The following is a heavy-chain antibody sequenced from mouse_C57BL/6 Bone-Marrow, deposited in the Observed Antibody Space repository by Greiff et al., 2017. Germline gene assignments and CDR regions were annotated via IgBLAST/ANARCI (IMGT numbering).Heavy chain of an antibody. V-gene: IGHV1-64*01. CDR3: ERFAFYRDY. Sequence: VQLKQPGAELVKPGASVKLSCKASGYTFTSYWMHWVQQRPGQGLEWIGMIHPDSGSTNYTEKFKGKGTLTVDKSSSTAYMQISRLTTEDSEVDYCERFAFYRDYWGQGTSVTVSS. D-gene: IGHD1-1*01. CDR2: IHPDSGST. J-gene: IGHJ4*01. CDR1: GYTFTSYW.